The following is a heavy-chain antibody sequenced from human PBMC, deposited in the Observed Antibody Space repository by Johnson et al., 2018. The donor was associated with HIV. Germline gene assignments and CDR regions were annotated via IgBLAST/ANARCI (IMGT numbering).Heavy chain of an antibody. CDR3: ARENWGAFDI. CDR2: ISYDGSNK. V-gene: IGHV3-30*03. Sequence: QVQLVESGGGLVQPGGSLRLSCAASAFTFSDYYMSWLRQAPGKGLEWVVVISYDGSNKYFADSVKVRYTISRDNSKNSLYLQMNSLRAGDTAVYYCARENWGAFDIWGQGTMVTVSS. J-gene: IGHJ3*02. CDR1: AFTFSDYY. D-gene: IGHD7-27*01.